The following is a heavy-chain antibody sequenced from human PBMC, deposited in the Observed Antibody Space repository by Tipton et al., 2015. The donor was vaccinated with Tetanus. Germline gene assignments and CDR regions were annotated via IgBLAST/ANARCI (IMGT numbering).Heavy chain of an antibody. V-gene: IGHV4-59*12. J-gene: IGHJ5*02. CDR3: ARALKQGANWFDP. CDR1: GGPMNSYY. Sequence: TLSLTCTVSGGPMNSYYWSWIRQPPGKGLEWIGYIYYTGSTNYNPSLKSGVTISLDTSKNQFSLKLDSVTAADTAIYYWARALKQGANWFDPWGQGTLVTVSS. D-gene: IGHD3-16*01. CDR2: IYYTGST.